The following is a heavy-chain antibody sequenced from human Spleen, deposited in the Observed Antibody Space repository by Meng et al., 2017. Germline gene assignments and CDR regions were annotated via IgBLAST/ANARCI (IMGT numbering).Heavy chain of an antibody. V-gene: IGHV1-3*01. Sequence: QVQLVQSGAEVKKPGASVKISCKASGYTFTNNAIQWVRQAPGQRLEWMGWINAGNGYTKYSERFQGRVTITRDTSASTAYMELSSLRSEDTAVYYCARDQITGSTYSDFWGQGTLVTVSS. D-gene: IGHD1-7*01. CDR1: GYTFTNNA. CDR3: ARDQITGSTYSDF. J-gene: IGHJ4*02. CDR2: INAGNGYT.